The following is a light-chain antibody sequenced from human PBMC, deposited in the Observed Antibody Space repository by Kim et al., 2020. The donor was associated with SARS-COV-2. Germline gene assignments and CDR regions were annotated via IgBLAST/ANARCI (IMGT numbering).Light chain of an antibody. CDR2: EDH. J-gene: IGLJ3*02. CDR3: QSYDDNSWV. Sequence: GKTVIISCTRSGGSIARDFVQCFQQRPGSSPTTVSYEDHKRPSGVPDRFSGSVDTSSNSASLTISGLRAEEEADYYCQSYDDNSWVFGGGTQLTVL. CDR1: GGSIARDF. V-gene: IGLV6-57*01.